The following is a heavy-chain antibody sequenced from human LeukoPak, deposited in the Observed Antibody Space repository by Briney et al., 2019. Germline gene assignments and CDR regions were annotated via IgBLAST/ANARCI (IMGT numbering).Heavy chain of an antibody. CDR2: INPSGGST. Sequence: ASVKVSCKASGYTFSGYYMHWVRQAPGQGLEWMGIINPSGGSTSYAQKFQGRVTMTRDMSTSTVYRELSSLRSEDTAVYYCARGSNGGYCTGGSCYGRYYFDYWGQGTLVTVSS. CDR1: GYTFSGYY. CDR3: ARGSNGGYCTGGSCYGRYYFDY. D-gene: IGHD2-15*01. J-gene: IGHJ4*02. V-gene: IGHV1-46*01.